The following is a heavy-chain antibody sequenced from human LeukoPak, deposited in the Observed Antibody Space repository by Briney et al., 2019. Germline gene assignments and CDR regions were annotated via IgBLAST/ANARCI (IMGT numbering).Heavy chain of an antibody. D-gene: IGHD3-10*01. CDR1: GFTFSSYA. V-gene: IGHV3-30-3*01. CDR3: ARSHLQLWSGEIGY. CDR2: ISYDGSNK. Sequence: GGSLRLSCAASGFTFSSYAMHWVRQAPGKGLEWVAVISYDGSNKYYADSVKGRFTISRDNSKNTLYLQMNSLRAEDTAVYYCARSHLQLWSGEIGYWGQGTLVTVSS. J-gene: IGHJ4*02.